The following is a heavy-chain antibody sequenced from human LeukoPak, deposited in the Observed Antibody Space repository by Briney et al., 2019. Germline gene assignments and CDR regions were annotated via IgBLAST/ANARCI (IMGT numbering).Heavy chain of an antibody. CDR1: GASFSDYY. CDR2: INHLAYI. D-gene: IGHD5-12*01. V-gene: IGHV4-34*01. Sequence: PSETLSLTCAVSGASFSDYYWSWIRQPPGRGLEWIGEINHLAYINHNPSLKSRVAISLDTSKNQFSLTLSSVTAADTAVYYCARDLRWLPNYWGQGTLVTVSS. J-gene: IGHJ4*02. CDR3: ARDLRWLPNY.